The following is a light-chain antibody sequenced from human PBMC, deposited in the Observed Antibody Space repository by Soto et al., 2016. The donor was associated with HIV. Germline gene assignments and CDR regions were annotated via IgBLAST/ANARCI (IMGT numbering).Light chain of an antibody. V-gene: IGKV1-33*01. CDR2: AAS. CDR3: QHYDNLPLT. J-gene: IGKJ4*01. CDR1: QGIRNY. Sequence: DIQMTQSPSTLSASVGDRVIITCRASQGIRNYLAWFQQKPGKVPKRLIYAASNLQSGVPSRFSGSGSGTHFTFTISSLQSEDIATYYCQHYDNLPLTFGGGPRWRS.